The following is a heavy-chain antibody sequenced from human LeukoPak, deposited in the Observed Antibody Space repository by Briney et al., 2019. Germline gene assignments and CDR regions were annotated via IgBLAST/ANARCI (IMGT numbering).Heavy chain of an antibody. V-gene: IGHV5-51*01. CDR2: IYLGDSDT. Sequence: GESLKISCKGSGYNFTSYWIGWVRQMPGKGLEWMGIIYLGDSDTRYSPSFQGQVTISADKSISTAYLQWGSLKASDTAMCYCARHRGYCSSTSCPNCFDPWGQGTLVTVSS. J-gene: IGHJ5*02. CDR1: GYNFTSYW. D-gene: IGHD2-2*01. CDR3: ARHRGYCSSTSCPNCFDP.